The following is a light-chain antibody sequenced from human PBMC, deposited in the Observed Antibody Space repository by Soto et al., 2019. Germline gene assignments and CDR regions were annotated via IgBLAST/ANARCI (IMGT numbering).Light chain of an antibody. CDR1: QSISSW. CDR2: KAS. J-gene: IGKJ1*01. V-gene: IGKV1-5*03. CDR3: QQYNSYST. Sequence: DIQMTQSPSTLSASVGDRVNITCRASQSISSWLAWYQQKPGKAPKLLIYKASSLESGVPSRFSGSGSGTEFTLTISSLQPDDFATYYCQQYNSYSTSGQGTKVEIK.